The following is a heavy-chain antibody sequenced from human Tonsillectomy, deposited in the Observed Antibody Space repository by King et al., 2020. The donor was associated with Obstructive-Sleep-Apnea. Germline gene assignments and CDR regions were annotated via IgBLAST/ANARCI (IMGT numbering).Heavy chain of an antibody. V-gene: IGHV3-30*04. D-gene: IGHD3-3*01. J-gene: IGHJ4*02. Sequence: VQLVESGGGVVQPGRSLRLSCAASEFSFTSYTFHWVRQAPGKGLVWVALISDDGSKKYYADSVKGRFTISRDNALDRLYLRMNSLRPEDTAVYYCAREADFYERRYYFDLWGRGTLVTVSS. CDR2: ISDDGSKK. CDR1: EFSFTSYT. CDR3: AREADFYERRYYFDL.